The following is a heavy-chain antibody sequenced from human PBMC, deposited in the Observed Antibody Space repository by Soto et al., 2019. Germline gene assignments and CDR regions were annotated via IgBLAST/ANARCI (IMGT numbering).Heavy chain of an antibody. CDR1: GFTFSSYS. CDR3: ARDPPGVSYSSSWYSPYFVY. D-gene: IGHD6-13*01. Sequence: GGALRLCCAASGFTFSSYSMNWVRQAPGKGLEWVSYISSSSSTIYYADSVKGRFTISRDNAKNSLYLQMNSLRAEDTAVYYCARDPPGVSYSSSWYSPYFVYWRQGILVT. V-gene: IGHV3-48*01. J-gene: IGHJ4*02. CDR2: ISSSSSTI.